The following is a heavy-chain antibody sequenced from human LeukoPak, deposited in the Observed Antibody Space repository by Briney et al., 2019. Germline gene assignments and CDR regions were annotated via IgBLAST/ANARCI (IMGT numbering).Heavy chain of an antibody. CDR1: GGSFSGYY. CDR2: INHSGST. Sequence: NPSETLSLTCAVYGGSFSGYYWSWIRQPPGKGLEWIGEINHSGSTNYNPSLKSRVTISVDTSKNQFSLKLSSVTAADTAVYYCARGGPSSGPYSSGWYSPLFAEPWFDPWGQGTLVTVSS. D-gene: IGHD6-19*01. V-gene: IGHV4-34*01. CDR3: ARGGPSSGPYSSGWYSPLFAEPWFDP. J-gene: IGHJ5*02.